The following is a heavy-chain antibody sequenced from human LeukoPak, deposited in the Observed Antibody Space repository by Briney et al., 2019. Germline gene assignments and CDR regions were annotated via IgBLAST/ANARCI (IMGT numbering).Heavy chain of an antibody. CDR1: GGSISSYY. CDR2: IYYSGST. V-gene: IGHV4-59*01. D-gene: IGHD6-19*01. CDR3: ARVIHSSGWYDAFDI. J-gene: IGHJ3*02. Sequence: SETLSLTCTVSGGSISSYYWSWIRQPPGKGLEWIGYIYYSGSTNYNPSLKSRVTISVDTSKNQFSLKLSSVTAADTAVYYCARVIHSSGWYDAFDIWGQGTMVTVSS.